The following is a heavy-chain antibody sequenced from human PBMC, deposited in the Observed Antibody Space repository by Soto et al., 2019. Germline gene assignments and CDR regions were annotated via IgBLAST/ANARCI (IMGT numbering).Heavy chain of an antibody. CDR3: ARHDSDDSMDV. D-gene: IGHD1-1*01. V-gene: IGHV4-59*08. Sequence: PSETLSLTCTVSGGSISSYYWSWIRQPPGKGLEWIGYIYYSGSTNYNPSLKSRVTISVDTSKNQFSLKLGSVTAADTAVYYCARHDSDDSMDVWGQGTTVTVSS. CDR2: IYYSGST. J-gene: IGHJ6*02. CDR1: GGSISSYY.